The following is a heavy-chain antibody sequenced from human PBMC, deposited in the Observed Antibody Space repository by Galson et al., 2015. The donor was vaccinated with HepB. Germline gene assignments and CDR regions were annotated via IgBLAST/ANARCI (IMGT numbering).Heavy chain of an antibody. CDR3: ARATLGWFDP. CDR2: ISGSADTI. V-gene: IGHV3-11*01. Sequence: SLRLSCAASGGIFSDYYMSWVRQAPGKGLEWIPYISGSADTISYADSVKGRFTVSRDNAKKSLFLQMNSLRDEDTAVYYCARATLGWFDPWGQGTLVTVSS. J-gene: IGHJ5*02. CDR1: GGIFSDYY. D-gene: IGHD2/OR15-2a*01.